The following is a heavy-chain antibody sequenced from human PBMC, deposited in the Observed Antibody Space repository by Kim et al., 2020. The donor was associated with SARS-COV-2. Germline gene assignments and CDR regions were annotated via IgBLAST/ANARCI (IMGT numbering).Heavy chain of an antibody. J-gene: IGHJ4*02. Sequence: GGSLRLSCAASGFTFSSYWMSWVRQAPGKGLEWVANIKQDGSEKYYVDSVKGRFTISRDNAKNSLYLQMNSLRAEDTAVYYCARETEEQWLVRFFDYWGQGTLVTISS. V-gene: IGHV3-7*03. CDR1: GFTFSSYW. CDR3: ARETEEQWLVRFFDY. D-gene: IGHD6-19*01. CDR2: IKQDGSEK.